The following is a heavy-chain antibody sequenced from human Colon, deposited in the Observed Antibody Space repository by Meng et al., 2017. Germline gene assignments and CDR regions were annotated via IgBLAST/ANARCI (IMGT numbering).Heavy chain of an antibody. Sequence: GGSLRLSCAGSGFTFSSYEMNWVRQAPGKGLEWVAYISGSGSAEKYADSVKGRFSISRDNAKNSLFLHMNSLRAEDTAVYYCARAFPAGDWGQGTLVTVSS. D-gene: IGHD6-25*01. CDR3: ARAFPAGD. V-gene: IGHV3-48*03. J-gene: IGHJ4*02. CDR1: GFTFSSYE. CDR2: ISGSGSAE.